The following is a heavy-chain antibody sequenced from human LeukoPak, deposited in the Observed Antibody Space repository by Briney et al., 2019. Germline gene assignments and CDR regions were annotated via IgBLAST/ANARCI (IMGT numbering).Heavy chain of an antibody. D-gene: IGHD2/OR15-2a*01. V-gene: IGHV1-2*02. CDR2: INPNSGGT. CDR3: ARGDFITYYYYGMDV. Sequence: ASVKVSCKASGYTFTGYYTHWVRQAPGQGLEWMGWINPNSGGTNYAQKFQGRVTMTRDTSISTAYMELSRLRSDDTAVYYCARGDFITYYYYGMDVWGQGTTVTVSS. J-gene: IGHJ6*02. CDR1: GYTFTGYY.